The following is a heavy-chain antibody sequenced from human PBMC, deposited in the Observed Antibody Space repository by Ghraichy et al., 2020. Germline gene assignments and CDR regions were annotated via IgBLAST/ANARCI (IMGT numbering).Heavy chain of an antibody. J-gene: IGHJ4*02. CDR3: ARVIVGPTNYFDH. V-gene: IGHV4-34*01. CDR1: GTSFSVYY. Sequence: SQTLSLTCAVNGTSFSVYYWTWIRQPPGKGLEWIGEINHGGHTNYNPSLKSRVTISVEKSKNQFSLKLSSVTAADTAVYYCARVIVGPTNYFDHWGQGALVTVSS. D-gene: IGHD1-26*01. CDR2: INHGGHT.